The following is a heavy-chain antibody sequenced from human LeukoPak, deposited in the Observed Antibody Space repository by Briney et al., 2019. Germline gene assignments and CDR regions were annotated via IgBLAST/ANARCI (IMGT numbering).Heavy chain of an antibody. CDR1: GGSISSGGYY. CDR2: IYHSGST. J-gene: IGHJ3*02. CDR3: ARDGYGGNSVGGAFDI. V-gene: IGHV4-30-2*01. Sequence: SQTLSLTCTVSGGSISSGGYYWSWIRQPPGRGLEWIGYIYHSGSTYYNPSLKSRVTISVDRSKNQFSLKLSSVTAADTAVYYCARDGYGGNSVGGAFDIWGQGTMVTVSS. D-gene: IGHD4-23*01.